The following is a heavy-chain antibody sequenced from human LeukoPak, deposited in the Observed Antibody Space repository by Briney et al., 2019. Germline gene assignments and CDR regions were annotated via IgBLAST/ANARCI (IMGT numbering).Heavy chain of an antibody. Sequence: GSSVKVSCKASGGTFSSYAISWVRQAPGQGLEWMGRIIPILGIANYAQKFQGRVTMTEDTSTDTAYMELSSLRSEDTAVYYCATESYNWNYFYAFDIWGQGTMVTVSS. CDR1: GGTFSSYA. D-gene: IGHD1-7*01. J-gene: IGHJ3*02. CDR2: IIPILGIA. V-gene: IGHV1-69*04. CDR3: ATESYNWNYFYAFDI.